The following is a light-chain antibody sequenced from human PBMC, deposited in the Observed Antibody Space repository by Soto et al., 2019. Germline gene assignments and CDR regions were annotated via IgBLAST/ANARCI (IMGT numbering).Light chain of an antibody. CDR2: GAS. V-gene: IGKV3-20*01. Sequence: EIVLTQSPGTLSLSPGERATLSCRASQNLSSKSLAWYQQKPGQAPRLLIFGASTRATGIPDRFGGSGSGTVFTLTISRLEPEDFAVYYCQQYGRSPLTFGGGTKVDIK. J-gene: IGKJ4*01. CDR3: QQYGRSPLT. CDR1: QNLSSKS.